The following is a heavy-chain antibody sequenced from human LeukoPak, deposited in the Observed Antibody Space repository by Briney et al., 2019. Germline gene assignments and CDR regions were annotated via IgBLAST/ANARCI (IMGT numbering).Heavy chain of an antibody. V-gene: IGHV4-59*01. Sequence: SETLSLTCTVSGGSISSYCWSWIRQPPGKGLEWIGYIYYSGSTNYNPSLKSRVTISVDTSKNQFSLKLSSVTAADTAVYYCANAIGGDWNYKAYYYMDVWGKGTTVTVSS. CDR3: ANAIGGDWNYKAYYYMDV. CDR1: GGSISSYC. D-gene: IGHD1-7*01. J-gene: IGHJ6*03. CDR2: IYYSGST.